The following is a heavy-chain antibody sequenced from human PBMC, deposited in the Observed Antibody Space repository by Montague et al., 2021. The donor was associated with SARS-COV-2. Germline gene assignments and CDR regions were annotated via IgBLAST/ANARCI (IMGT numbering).Heavy chain of an antibody. J-gene: IGHJ3*02. D-gene: IGHD4-23*01. CDR2: IYYSGST. Sequence: SETPSLTCTVSGYSISSGYYWGWIRQPPGKGLEWIGYIYYSGSTNYNPSLKSRVTISVDTSKNQFSLKLSSVTAADTAVYYCARWGLYGGNPSDGAFDIWGQGTMVTVSS. CDR1: GYSISSGYY. V-gene: IGHV4-61*01. CDR3: ARWGLYGGNPSDGAFDI.